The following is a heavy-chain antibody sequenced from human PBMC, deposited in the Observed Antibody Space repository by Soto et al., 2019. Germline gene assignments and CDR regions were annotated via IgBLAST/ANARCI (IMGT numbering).Heavy chain of an antibody. CDR2: IIPMSGTS. D-gene: IGHD3-10*01. J-gene: IGHJ3*02. V-gene: IGHV1-69*13. CDR3: ARENYYGAGSYYRDAFDI. Sequence: ASVKFYCKASGGTFSSYGIHWVRQAPGQGLEWVGGIIPMSGTSNYAQKFQGRVAISVDESTRAAYMELRSLKSEDTAMYYCARENYYGAGSYYRDAFDIWGQGTMVTVS. CDR1: GGTFSSYG.